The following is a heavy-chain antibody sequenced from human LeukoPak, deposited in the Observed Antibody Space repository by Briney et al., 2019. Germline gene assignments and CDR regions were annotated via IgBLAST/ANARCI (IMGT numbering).Heavy chain of an antibody. CDR2: INPNSGDT. V-gene: IGHV1-2*06. CDR3: ARAYCSSTSCLFDY. CDR1: GYTFTGYH. Sequence: GASVKVSCKASGYTFTGYHTHWVRQAPGQGLEWMGRINPNSGDTNYAQKFQGRVTMTRDTSISTAYMELSRLRSDDTAVYYCARAYCSSTSCLFDYWGQGTLVTVSS. D-gene: IGHD2-2*01. J-gene: IGHJ4*02.